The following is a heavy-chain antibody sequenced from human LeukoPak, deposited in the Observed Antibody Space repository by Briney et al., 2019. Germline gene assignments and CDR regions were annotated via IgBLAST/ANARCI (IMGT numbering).Heavy chain of an antibody. Sequence: PGGSLRLSCAASGFTFSSHWMHWVRQAPGKGLVRVSRINGDGSRTIYADSVRGRFTISRDNAKNTVFLQMNSLRVEDTAVYYCVRGGSPPEALGDAFDIWGQGTMVTVPS. J-gene: IGHJ3*02. CDR2: INGDGSRT. CDR3: VRGGSPPEALGDAFDI. D-gene: IGHD1-26*01. V-gene: IGHV3-74*01. CDR1: GFTFSSHW.